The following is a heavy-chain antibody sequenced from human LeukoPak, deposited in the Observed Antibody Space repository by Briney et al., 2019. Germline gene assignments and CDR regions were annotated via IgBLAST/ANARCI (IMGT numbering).Heavy chain of an antibody. D-gene: IGHD3-9*01. CDR3: AKDRLYYDILTGYYTSFDY. Sequence: GGSLRLSCVASEFTFSSHGMHWVRQAPGKGLEWVAVISYDTRSDYHVDSVKGRFTISRDNSKNTLYLQMNSLRAEDTAVYYCAKDRLYYDILTGYYTSFDYWGQGTLVTVSS. CDR2: ISYDTRSD. J-gene: IGHJ4*02. CDR1: EFTFSSHG. V-gene: IGHV3-30*18.